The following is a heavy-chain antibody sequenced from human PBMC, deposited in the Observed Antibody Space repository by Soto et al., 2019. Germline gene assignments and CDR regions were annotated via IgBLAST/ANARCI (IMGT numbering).Heavy chain of an antibody. CDR2: IYYSGST. D-gene: IGHD3-9*01. V-gene: IGHV4-4*02. J-gene: IGHJ6*04. Sequence: PSETLSLTCAVSGGSISSSNWWSWVRQPPGKGLEWIGDIYYSGSTNYSPSLKSRVTISVDKSKNQFSLKLNSVTAADTAVYYCARVDISTVYGCMEVWGKGTTVTVSS. CDR1: GGSISSSNW. CDR3: ARVDISTVYGCMEV.